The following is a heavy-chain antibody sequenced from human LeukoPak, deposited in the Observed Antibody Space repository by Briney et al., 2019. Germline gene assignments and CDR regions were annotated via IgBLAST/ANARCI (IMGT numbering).Heavy chain of an antibody. CDR3: AKRITVSAGYYLDS. Sequence: GGSLRLSCVGSGFIFRSFAMSWVRQAPGKGLEWVSSISGGGSYTYFADSVKGRFTVSRDDSKSMHFLQMNSLRPEDTALYFCAKRITVSAGYYLDSWGRGTLVTVSS. D-gene: IGHD6-19*01. CDR1: GFIFRSFA. J-gene: IGHJ4*02. V-gene: IGHV3-23*01. CDR2: ISGGGSYT.